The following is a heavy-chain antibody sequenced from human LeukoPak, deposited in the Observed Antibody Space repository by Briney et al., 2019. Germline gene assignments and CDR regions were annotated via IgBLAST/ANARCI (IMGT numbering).Heavy chain of an antibody. CDR1: GFTFSSYE. CDR3: ATVGPGGSGYTFDS. D-gene: IGHD3-22*01. V-gene: IGHV3-48*03. CDR2: ISGSGSTM. Sequence: GGSLRLSCEASGFTFSSYEMNWVRQAPGKGLEWVSYISGSGSTMYYADSVKGRFTISRDNAKSSLFLQMNSLRAEDTAVYYCATVGPGGSGYTFDSWGQGTLVTVSS. J-gene: IGHJ4*02.